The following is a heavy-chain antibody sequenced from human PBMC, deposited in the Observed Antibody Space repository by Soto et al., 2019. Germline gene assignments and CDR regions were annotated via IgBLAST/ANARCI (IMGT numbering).Heavy chain of an antibody. J-gene: IGHJ4*02. CDR3: ARLIHCKTTSYYFDY. V-gene: IGHV4-39*01. Sequence: SETLSLTCTVSGGSISSSSYYWAWVRQPPGKGLEWIGSVYYSGTTYYNPSLKSRVTISEDTSKNQFSLRLSSVTAADTAVFYCARLIHCKTTSYYFDYWGQGTLVTVSS. D-gene: IGHD2-2*01. CDR1: GGSISSSSYY. CDR2: VYYSGTT.